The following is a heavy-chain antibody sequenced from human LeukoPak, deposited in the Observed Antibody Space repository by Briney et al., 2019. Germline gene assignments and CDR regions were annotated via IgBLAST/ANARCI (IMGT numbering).Heavy chain of an antibody. D-gene: IGHD5-12*01. Sequence: GGSLRLSCAASGFTFSIYAMHWVRQAPGKGLEYVSAISSNGGSTYCANSVKGRFTISRDNSKNTLYLQMGSLRAEDMAVYYCARGGYSGYDLDYWGQGTLVTVSS. J-gene: IGHJ4*02. V-gene: IGHV3-64*01. CDR2: ISSNGGST. CDR3: ARGGYSGYDLDY. CDR1: GFTFSIYA.